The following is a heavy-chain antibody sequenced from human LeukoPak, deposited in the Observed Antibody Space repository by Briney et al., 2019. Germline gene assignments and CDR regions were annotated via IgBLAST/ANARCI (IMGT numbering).Heavy chain of an antibody. J-gene: IGHJ3*02. CDR1: GGSISSGGYS. D-gene: IGHD5-18*01. CDR2: IYHSGST. Sequence: SQTLSLTCAVSGGSISSGGYSWSWIRQPPGKGLEWIGYIYHSGSTYYNPSLKSRVTISVDTSKNQFSLKLSSVTAADTAVYYCARIRSGYSRKDAFDIWGQGTMVTVSS. V-gene: IGHV4-30-2*01. CDR3: ARIRSGYSRKDAFDI.